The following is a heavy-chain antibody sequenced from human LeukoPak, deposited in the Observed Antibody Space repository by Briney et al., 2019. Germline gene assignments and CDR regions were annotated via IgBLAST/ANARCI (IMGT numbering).Heavy chain of an antibody. V-gene: IGHV3-11*04. Sequence: NPGGSLRLSCAASGFTFSDYYMSWIRQAPGKGLEWVSYIGSSGGTISYADSVEGRFTVSRDNAQNSLYLEMNSLRAEDTALYYCAKLIVPAANAIEYWGQGALVTVSS. CDR3: AKLIVPAANAIEY. CDR1: GFTFSDYY. J-gene: IGHJ4*02. D-gene: IGHD2-2*01. CDR2: IGSSGGTI.